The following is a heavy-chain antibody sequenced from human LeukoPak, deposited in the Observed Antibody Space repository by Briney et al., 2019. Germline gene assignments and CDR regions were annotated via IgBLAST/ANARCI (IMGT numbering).Heavy chain of an antibody. V-gene: IGHV4-39*02. CDR2: IYYSGST. D-gene: IGHD3-22*01. J-gene: IGHJ1*01. CDR3: ARRRYYDSTGYLD. Sequence: PSETLSLTCTISSGSISSSSYYWGWVRQPPGKGLEWIADIYYSGSTCYNPSLKSRVSISIDTSNNHFSLRLSSVTAADTALYYCARRRYYDSTGYLDWGQGTLVTVSS. CDR1: SGSISSSSYY.